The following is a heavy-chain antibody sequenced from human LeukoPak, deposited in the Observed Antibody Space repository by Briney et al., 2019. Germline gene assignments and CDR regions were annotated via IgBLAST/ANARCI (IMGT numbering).Heavy chain of an antibody. CDR2: ISGSGNST. D-gene: IGHD3-3*01. Sequence: PGGSLRLSCAASGFTFSSYAMCWVRQAPRQGLEWVSGISGSGNSTSYTDPVMGRFTIFRENSKNKLFLQMISLRAEDNAVYYFARDRDLPTFFDYWGQGTLVTVSS. V-gene: IGHV3-23*01. J-gene: IGHJ4*02. CDR3: ARDRDLPTFFDY. CDR1: GFTFSSYA.